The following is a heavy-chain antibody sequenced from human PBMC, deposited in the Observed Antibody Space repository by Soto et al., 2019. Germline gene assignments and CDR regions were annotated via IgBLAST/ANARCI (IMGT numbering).Heavy chain of an antibody. D-gene: IGHD5-12*01. CDR2: INAGNGNT. CDR3: ARGSGPTIEWH. V-gene: IGHV1-3*01. CDR1: GYTFTSYA. J-gene: IGHJ4*02. Sequence: ASVQVSCKASGYTFTSYAMHWVRQAPGQRLEWMGWINAGNGNTKYSQKFQGRVTITRDTSASTAYMELSSLRSEDTAVYYCARGSGPTIEWHWGQGTLVTVSS.